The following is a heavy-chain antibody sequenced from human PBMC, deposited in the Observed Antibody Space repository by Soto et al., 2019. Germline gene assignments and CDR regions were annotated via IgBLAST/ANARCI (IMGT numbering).Heavy chain of an antibody. V-gene: IGHV3-23*01. D-gene: IGHD3-16*02. Sequence: GGSLRLSCAASGFTFSNYAMSWVRQAPGKGLEWVSAISHSGAGTYYADSVKGRFTISRDSSKNTLYLQMNSLRAEDTAVYYCAKAPFIGTYQTWFDPWGQGTLVTVSS. CDR2: ISHSGAGT. CDR1: GFTFSNYA. CDR3: AKAPFIGTYQTWFDP. J-gene: IGHJ5*02.